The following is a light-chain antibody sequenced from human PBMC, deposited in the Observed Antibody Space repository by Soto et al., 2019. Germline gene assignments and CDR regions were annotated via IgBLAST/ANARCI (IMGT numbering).Light chain of an antibody. CDR2: AAS. J-gene: IGKJ5*01. CDR3: QQSYSTPIT. Sequence: DIQMTQSPSSLSASVGDRVTITCRASQSMSSYLNWYQHKPGKAPKLLIYAASSLQSGVPSRFSGSGSGTDFTLTISSLQPEDFATYYCQQSYSTPITFGQGTRLEIK. CDR1: QSMSSY. V-gene: IGKV1-39*01.